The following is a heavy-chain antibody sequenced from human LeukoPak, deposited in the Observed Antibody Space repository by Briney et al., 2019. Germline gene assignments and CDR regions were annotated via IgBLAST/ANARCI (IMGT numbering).Heavy chain of an antibody. CDR2: INPNSGGT. Sequence: ASVKVFCKASGYTFTGYYMHWVRQAPGQGLEWMGWINPNSGGTNYEQKFQGRVTMTRDTSISTAYMELSRLRSDDTAVYYCAATSTAMVIIDYWGKGTLVTVSS. J-gene: IGHJ4*02. V-gene: IGHV1-2*02. CDR3: AATSTAMVIIDY. D-gene: IGHD5-18*01. CDR1: GYTFTGYY.